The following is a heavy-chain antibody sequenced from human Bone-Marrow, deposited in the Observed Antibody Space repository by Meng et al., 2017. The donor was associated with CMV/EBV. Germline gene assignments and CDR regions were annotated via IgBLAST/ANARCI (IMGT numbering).Heavy chain of an antibody. CDR1: GFTFSSYW. CDR3: ARGNYEFWCGYDYYYYGMDV. V-gene: IGHV3-74*01. Sequence: GESLKISCAASGFTFSSYWMHWVRQAPGKGLVWVSRLNSDGSSTSYADSVKGRFTISRDNAKTTLYLLMNRLRAEDTAVYYCARGNYEFWCGYDYYYYGMDVWGQGTTVTVSS. CDR2: LNSDGSST. J-gene: IGHJ6*02. D-gene: IGHD3-3*01.